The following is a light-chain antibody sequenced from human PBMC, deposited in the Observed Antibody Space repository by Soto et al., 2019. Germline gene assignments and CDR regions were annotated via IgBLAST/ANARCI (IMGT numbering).Light chain of an antibody. CDR1: SSDVSAYDY. Sequence: QSALTQPRSVSGSPGQSVTISCTGTSSDVSAYDYVSWYQHRPGKPPKLMIYDLNKRPSGVPDRFSGSKSGNTASLTISGLQAEDEAAYYCCSYAGNYPFVVFGGGTKVTVL. CDR2: DLN. CDR3: CSYAGNYPFVV. V-gene: IGLV2-11*01. J-gene: IGLJ2*01.